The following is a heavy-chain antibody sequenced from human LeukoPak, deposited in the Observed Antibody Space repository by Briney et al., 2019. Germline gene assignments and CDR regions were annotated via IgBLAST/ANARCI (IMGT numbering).Heavy chain of an antibody. CDR2: ISAYNGNT. J-gene: IGHJ4*02. Sequence: ASVKVSCKASGYTFTSYGISWVRQAPGQGLEWRGWISAYNGNTNYAQKLQGRVTMTTDTSTSPAYMELRSLRSDDTAVYYCASFVEAETVTAFDYWGQGTLVTVSS. V-gene: IGHV1-18*01. CDR3: ASFVEAETVTAFDY. D-gene: IGHD4-17*01. CDR1: GYTFTSYG.